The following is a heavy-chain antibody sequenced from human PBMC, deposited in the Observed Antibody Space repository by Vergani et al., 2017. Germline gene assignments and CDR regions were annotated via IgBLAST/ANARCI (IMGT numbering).Heavy chain of an antibody. J-gene: IGHJ6*02. CDR3: ATPQTVTTGGMEV. Sequence: VQVVQSGAEVKKSGASVKVSCKVSGYTFTDYYMHWVKQAPGKGLEWMGLVDPEDGETIYAEKFKGRVTIAADTSTDTAHLELSSLRSEDTAVYYCATPQTVTTGGMEVWGQGTTVIVSS. CDR1: GYTFTDYY. CDR2: VDPEDGET. D-gene: IGHD4-17*01. V-gene: IGHV1-69-2*01.